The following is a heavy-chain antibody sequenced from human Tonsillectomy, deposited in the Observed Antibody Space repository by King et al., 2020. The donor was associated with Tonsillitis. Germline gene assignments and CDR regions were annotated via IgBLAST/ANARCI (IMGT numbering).Heavy chain of an antibody. CDR2: ILHDGSIK. J-gene: IGHJ5*02. D-gene: IGHD3-10*01. CDR1: GFIFSSYG. CDR3: ATYYGSGSYPRTGRGFDP. V-gene: IGHV3-30*03. Sequence: VQLVESGGGVVQAGRSLRLSCAASGFIFSSYGMHWVRQAPGKGLEWVAVILHDGSIKYYADSVKGRFTISRDNSKNTLYLQMNSLRAEDTAVYYCATYYGSGSYPRTGRGFDPWGQGTLVTVSS.